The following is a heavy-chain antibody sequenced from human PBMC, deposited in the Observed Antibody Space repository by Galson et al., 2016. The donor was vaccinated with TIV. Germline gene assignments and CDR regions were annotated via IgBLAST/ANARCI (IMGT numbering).Heavy chain of an antibody. Sequence: SVKVSCKASGYTFTRYYTHWVRQAPGQGLEWMGIVNPTGGSTTYAQKFQGRLTMTRDTSTSTVYMELNSLRSDDTAVYYCAKLWPLYSSAKYYFDFWGQGTLVTVSS. J-gene: IGHJ4*02. CDR2: VNPTGGST. CDR1: GYTFTRYY. D-gene: IGHD3-3*01. V-gene: IGHV1-46*01. CDR3: AKLWPLYSSAKYYFDF.